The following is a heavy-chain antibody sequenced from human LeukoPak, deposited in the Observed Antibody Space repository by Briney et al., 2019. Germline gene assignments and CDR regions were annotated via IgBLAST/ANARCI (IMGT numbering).Heavy chain of an antibody. D-gene: IGHD2-2*01. CDR3: AKRGESCSSTNCLKYYFDY. CDR1: GFTFSSFA. CDR2: IGGGGVDT. V-gene: IGHV3-23*01. Sequence: GGSLRLSCAASGFTFSSFAMSWVRRAPGQGLEWVSVIGGGGVDTYYADSVKGRFTISRDNSKNTLYLQMNSLRAEDTAVYYCAKRGESCSSTNCLKYYFDYWGQGTLVTVSS. J-gene: IGHJ4*02.